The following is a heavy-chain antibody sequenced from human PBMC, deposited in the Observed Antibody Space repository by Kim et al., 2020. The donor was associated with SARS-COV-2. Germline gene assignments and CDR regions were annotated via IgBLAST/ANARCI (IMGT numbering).Heavy chain of an antibody. CDR3: ARHKGGVAGTWPVEGNWFDP. V-gene: IGHV5-51*01. D-gene: IGHD6-19*01. CDR2: IYPGDSDT. J-gene: IGHJ5*02. Sequence: GESLKISCKGSGYSFTSYWIGWVRQMPGKGLEWMGIIYPGDSDTRYSPSFQGQVTISADKSISTAYLQWSSLKASDTAMYYCARHKGGVAGTWPVEGNWFDPWGQGTLVTVSS. CDR1: GYSFTSYW.